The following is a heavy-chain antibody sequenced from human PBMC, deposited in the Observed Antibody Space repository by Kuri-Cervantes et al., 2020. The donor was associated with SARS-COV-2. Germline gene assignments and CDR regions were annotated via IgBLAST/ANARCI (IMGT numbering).Heavy chain of an antibody. CDR2: ISSSSSYI. V-gene: IGHV3-21*01. CDR1: GFTFSSYW. J-gene: IGHJ4*02. Sequence: GGSLRLSCAASGFTFSSYWMHWVRQAPGKGLEWVSSISSSSSYIYYADSVKGRFTISRDNAKNSLYLQMNSLRAEDTAVYYCARGISYSGYDLDYWGQGTLVTVSS. CDR3: ARGISYSGYDLDY. D-gene: IGHD5-12*01.